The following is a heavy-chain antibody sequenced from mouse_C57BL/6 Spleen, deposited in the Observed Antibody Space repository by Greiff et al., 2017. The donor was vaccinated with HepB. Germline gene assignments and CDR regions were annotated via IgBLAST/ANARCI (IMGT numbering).Heavy chain of an antibody. D-gene: IGHD2-5*01. CDR3: ARSGDSNYVGYFDV. V-gene: IGHV7-3*01. J-gene: IGHJ1*03. Sequence: VQLKESGGGLVQPGGSLSLSCAASGFTFTDYYMSWVRQPPGKALEWLGFIRNKANGYTTEYSASVKGRFTISRDNSQSILYLQMNALRAEDSATYYCARSGDSNYVGYFDVWGTGTTVTVSS. CDR2: IRNKANGYTT. CDR1: GFTFTDYY.